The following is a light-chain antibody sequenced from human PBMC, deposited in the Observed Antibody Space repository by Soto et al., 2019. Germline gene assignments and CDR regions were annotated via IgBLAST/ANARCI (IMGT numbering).Light chain of an antibody. V-gene: IGLV2-14*01. CDR2: EVS. Sequence: QSVLTQPASVSGSPGQSITISCTGTISDIGDYNYVSWYQQHPGKAPKLMIYEVSNRPSGVSNRFSGSKSGATASLTISGLQAEDEADYYCSSYRSGSTPYVFGTGTKVTV. J-gene: IGLJ1*01. CDR3: SSYRSGSTPYV. CDR1: ISDIGDYNY.